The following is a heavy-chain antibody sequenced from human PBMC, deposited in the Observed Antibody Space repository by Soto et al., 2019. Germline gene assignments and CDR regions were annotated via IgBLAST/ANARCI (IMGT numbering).Heavy chain of an antibody. CDR2: IKADGSEK. J-gene: IGHJ4*02. Sequence: EVQLVESGGGLVQPGGSLRLSCAASGFTFRNYWMSWVRQAPGKGLEWLANIKADGSEKYYVDSVKGRFSISRDNAKNSLNLQMNSLRAEDTAVYYCVRDRGWYHLDYWGQGTLVTVSS. CDR3: VRDRGWYHLDY. CDR1: GFTFRNYW. D-gene: IGHD2-15*01. V-gene: IGHV3-7*03.